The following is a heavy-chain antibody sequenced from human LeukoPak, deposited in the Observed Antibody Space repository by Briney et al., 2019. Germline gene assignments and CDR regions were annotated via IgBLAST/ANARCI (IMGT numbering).Heavy chain of an antibody. J-gene: IGHJ3*02. CDR2: ISGSGGST. Sequence: GGSLRLSCATSGLTFSSYAMSWVRQAPGKGLEWVSAISGSGGSTYYADSVKGRFTISRDNSKNTLSLQMSSLRAEETAVYYCAKVDSSGWYGGVAFDIWGQGTVVIVSS. CDR3: AKVDSSGWYGGVAFDI. V-gene: IGHV3-23*01. CDR1: GLTFSSYA. D-gene: IGHD6-19*01.